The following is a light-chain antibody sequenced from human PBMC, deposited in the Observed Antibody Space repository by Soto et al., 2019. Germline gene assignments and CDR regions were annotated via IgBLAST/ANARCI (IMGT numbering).Light chain of an antibody. CDR3: QKYNSGPPVT. CDR2: AAS. J-gene: IGKJ4*01. V-gene: IGKV1-27*01. Sequence: DVQMTQSPSSLSASVGDRVTITCRASQGIRHYLAWYQQKPGKVPKLLIYAASTLQSGVPSRFSGSGSGTYFTLTISRLQPEDVATYYCQKYNSGPPVTFGGGTKVEIK. CDR1: QGIRHY.